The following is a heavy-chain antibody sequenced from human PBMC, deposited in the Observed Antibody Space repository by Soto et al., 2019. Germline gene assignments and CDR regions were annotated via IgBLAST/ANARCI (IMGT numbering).Heavy chain of an antibody. Sequence: PGGSLRLSCAASGFTFSSYAMSWVRQAPGKGLEWVSTISRSGDTTYYADSVKGRFTVSRDNSKNALYLQLNSLRAEDTAVYYCARPFPDNTYYYYGMDVWGQGTTVTVS. D-gene: IGHD1-1*01. J-gene: IGHJ6*02. V-gene: IGHV3-23*01. CDR1: GFTFSSYA. CDR2: ISRSGDTT. CDR3: ARPFPDNTYYYYGMDV.